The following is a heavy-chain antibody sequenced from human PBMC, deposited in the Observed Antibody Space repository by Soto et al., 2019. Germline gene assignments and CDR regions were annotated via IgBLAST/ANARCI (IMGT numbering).Heavy chain of an antibody. J-gene: IGHJ4*02. CDR1: GFTFSNYG. CDR3: ASGTNGAFFVY. Sequence: PGGSLRLSCAASGFTFSNYGMHWVRQAPGKGLEWVAVISYDGSNKYYADSVKGRFTISRDNSKNTLYLQMNSLRVEDTAVYYCASGTNGAFFVYGGKGIRVTVPS. D-gene: IGHD2-8*01. CDR2: ISYDGSNK. V-gene: IGHV3-30*03.